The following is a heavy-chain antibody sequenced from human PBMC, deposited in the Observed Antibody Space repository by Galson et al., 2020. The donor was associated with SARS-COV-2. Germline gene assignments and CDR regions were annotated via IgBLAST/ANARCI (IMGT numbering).Heavy chain of an antibody. CDR2: IYQSGPT. Sequence: ASETLSLTCAVSGFTISSGGYSWSWIRQSPGKGLEWIGYIYQSGPTYYNPSLKSRVTISVDRSKNHFSLNLSSVTTADTAVYYCVRGSNGRVGLIPSRNWFDPWGQGALVTVSS. CDR3: VRGSNGRVGLIPSRNWFDP. CDR1: GFTISSGGYS. D-gene: IGHD1-1*01. V-gene: IGHV4-30-2*06. J-gene: IGHJ5*02.